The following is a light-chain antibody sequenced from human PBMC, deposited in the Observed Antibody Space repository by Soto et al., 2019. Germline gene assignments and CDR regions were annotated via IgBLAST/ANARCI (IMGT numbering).Light chain of an antibody. V-gene: IGKV3-15*01. CDR3: QHYNNWPPYS. CDR2: GAS. CDR1: QAVSTN. J-gene: IGKJ2*03. Sequence: ETVMTQSPDTLSVSPGESATLSCRASQAVSTNLAWFHQKPGQTPRLVLYGASKRATGIPARLSGSGSGRHFTLSISSLQSDAFGVYYCQHYNNWPPYSVGQGTKVEIK.